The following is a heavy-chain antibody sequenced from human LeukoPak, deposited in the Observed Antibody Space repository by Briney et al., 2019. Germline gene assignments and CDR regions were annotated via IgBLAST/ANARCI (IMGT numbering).Heavy chain of an antibody. CDR3: ARDRRDGYTFDY. D-gene: IGHD5-24*01. CDR1: GFTFSSYS. Sequence: GGSLRLSCAASGFTFSSYSMNWVRQAPGKGLEWVSSISSSSSYIYYADSVKGRFTISRDNAKNSLYLQMNSLRAEDTAVYYCARDRRDGYTFDYWGQGTLVTVYS. J-gene: IGHJ4*02. CDR2: ISSSSSYI. V-gene: IGHV3-21*01.